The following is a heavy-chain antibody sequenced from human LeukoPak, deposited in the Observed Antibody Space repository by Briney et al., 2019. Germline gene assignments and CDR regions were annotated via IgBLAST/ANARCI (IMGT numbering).Heavy chain of an antibody. CDR3: AKDRLITIERPYYFDY. V-gene: IGHV1-2*02. D-gene: IGHD3-3*01. CDR1: GYTFTDYY. Sequence: GASVKVSCKASGYTFTDYYMHWVRQAPGQGLEWMGWINPNSGGTNFAQKFQGRVTMTRDTSISTAYMELSRLRSDDTAVYYCAKDRLITIERPYYFDYWGQGTLVTVSS. J-gene: IGHJ4*02. CDR2: INPNSGGT.